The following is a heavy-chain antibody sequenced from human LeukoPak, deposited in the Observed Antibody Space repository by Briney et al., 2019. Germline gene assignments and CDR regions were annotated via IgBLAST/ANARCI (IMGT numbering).Heavy chain of an antibody. D-gene: IGHD6-19*01. J-gene: IGHJ4*02. Sequence: GASVKVSCKASGYTFTSYDINWVRQATGQGLEWMGWMNPNSGNTGYAQKFQGRVTMTRNTSISTAYMELSSLRSEDTAVYYCARGHSIEQWQPLGYWGQGTLVTVSS. CDR3: ARGHSIEQWQPLGY. V-gene: IGHV1-8*02. CDR1: GYTFTSYD. CDR2: MNPNSGNT.